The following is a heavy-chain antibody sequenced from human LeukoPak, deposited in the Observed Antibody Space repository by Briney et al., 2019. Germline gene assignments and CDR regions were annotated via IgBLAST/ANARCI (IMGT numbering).Heavy chain of an antibody. V-gene: IGHV1-8*01. CDR2: MKPNSGNT. J-gene: IGHJ4*02. CDR1: GYTFIAYD. Sequence: APAKVSCKPSGYTFIAYDISRVREAPRQRIERMGLMKPNSGNTRYAQKFQGRVTMTRNTSISTAYMELSSLRSEDTAVYYCARAKQWLKEQDYWGQGTLVTVSS. CDR3: ARAKQWLKEQDY. D-gene: IGHD6-19*01.